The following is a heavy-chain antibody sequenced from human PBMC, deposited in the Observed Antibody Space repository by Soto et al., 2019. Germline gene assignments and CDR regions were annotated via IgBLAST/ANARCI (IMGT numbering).Heavy chain of an antibody. V-gene: IGHV1-69*02. D-gene: IGHD3-16*02. Sequence: QVQLVQSGAEVKKPGSSVKVSCKASGGTFSSDTISWVRQAPGHGLEWMGRIIPILGIANYAPKFQGRVTITADKSTSTAYLELSSLRSEDTAVYYGASQARDDYVWGSYRSPRCFDPWGQGTLVTVSS. J-gene: IGHJ5*02. CDR1: GGTFSSDT. CDR2: IIPILGIA. CDR3: ASQARDDYVWGSYRSPRCFDP.